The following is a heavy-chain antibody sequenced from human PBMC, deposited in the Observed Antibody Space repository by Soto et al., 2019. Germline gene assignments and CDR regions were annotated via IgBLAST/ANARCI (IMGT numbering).Heavy chain of an antibody. CDR3: ATIRVRGGPLRFQD. D-gene: IGHD5-12*01. V-gene: IGHV1-69*06. Sequence: QVQLVQSGAEVKKPGSSVKVSCKTSGGLFSVFSFNWVRQAPGQGLEWMVGVLPITGSTDYAQKFQGRLTNTADRSTSTIYMELSRLTSDDTANYYCATIRVRGGPLRFQDGGQGTLISVSS. CDR1: GGLFSVFS. CDR2: VLPITGST. J-gene: IGHJ4*01.